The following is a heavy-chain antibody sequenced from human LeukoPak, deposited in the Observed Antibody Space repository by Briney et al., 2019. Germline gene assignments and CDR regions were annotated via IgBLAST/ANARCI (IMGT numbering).Heavy chain of an antibody. Sequence: GGSLRLSCAASGFTYSSYAMSWVRQAPGKGLEWVSAISGSGGSTYYADSVKGRFTISRDNSKNTLYLQMNSLRAEDTAVYYCATCYGSGSDYLYYFDYWGQGTLVTVSS. J-gene: IGHJ4*02. D-gene: IGHD3-10*01. V-gene: IGHV3-23*01. CDR1: GFTYSSYA. CDR2: ISGSGGST. CDR3: ATCYGSGSDYLYYFDY.